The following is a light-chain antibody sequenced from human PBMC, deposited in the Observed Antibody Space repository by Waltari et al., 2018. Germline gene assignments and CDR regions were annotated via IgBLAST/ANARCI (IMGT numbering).Light chain of an antibody. V-gene: IGKV1-39*01. CDR1: QSISSY. CDR3: QQSYSTPVFT. J-gene: IGKJ3*01. Sequence: EIQMTQSPSSLSASVADRVTITCRASQSISSYLNWYQQKPGKAPKLLIYAASSLQSGVPSRFSGSGSGTDFTLTISSLQPEDFATYYCQQSYSTPVFTFGPGTKVDIK. CDR2: AAS.